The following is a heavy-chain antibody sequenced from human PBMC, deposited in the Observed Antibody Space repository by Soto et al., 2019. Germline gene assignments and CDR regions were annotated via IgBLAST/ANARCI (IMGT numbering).Heavy chain of an antibody. CDR3: ARDMSPGHHFDY. CDR2: MNPNSDNT. CDR1: GYTFTSYD. Sequence: QVQLVQSGAEVKKPGASVKVSCKASGYTFTSYDINWVRQAPGQGLEWMGWMNPNSDNTGYAQKFHGRVTMTRNTTISTADMELSSLRSEDTAVYYCARDMSPGHHFDYWGQGTLVTVSS. V-gene: IGHV1-8*01. D-gene: IGHD7-27*01. J-gene: IGHJ4*02.